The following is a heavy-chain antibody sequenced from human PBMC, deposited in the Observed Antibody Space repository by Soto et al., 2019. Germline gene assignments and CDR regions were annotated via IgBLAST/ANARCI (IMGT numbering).Heavy chain of an antibody. CDR3: TSGSYFDY. J-gene: IGHJ4*02. D-gene: IGHD1-26*01. Sequence: GGSLGLSCAASGVTVSGSAMHGVRQASGKGLEWVGRIRSKANSYATAYAASVKGRFTISRDDSKNTAYLQMNSLKTEDTAVYYCTSGSYFDYWGQGTLVTVSS. CDR2: IRSKANSYAT. V-gene: IGHV3-73*01. CDR1: GVTVSGSA.